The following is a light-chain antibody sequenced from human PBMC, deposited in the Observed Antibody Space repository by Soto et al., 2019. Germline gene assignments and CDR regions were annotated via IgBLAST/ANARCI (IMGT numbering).Light chain of an antibody. CDR3: QQYGRSPIT. J-gene: IGKJ5*01. Sequence: EIVMTQSPATLSVSPGGRATLSCRASQSISDTLAWYQQKPGQAPRLLIYGASSRATGIPDRFSGSGSGTDFTLTISRLEPEDFAVYYCQQYGRSPITFGQGTRLEI. CDR2: GAS. CDR1: QSISDT. V-gene: IGKV3-20*01.